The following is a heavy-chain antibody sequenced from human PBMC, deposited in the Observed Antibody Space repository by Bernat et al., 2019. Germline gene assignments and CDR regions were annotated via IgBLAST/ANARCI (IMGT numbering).Heavy chain of an antibody. Sequence: QVQLVQSGAEVKKPGASVKVSCKASGYTFTSYGISWVRQAPGQGLEWMGWISAYNGNTNYAQKLQGRVTMTTDTSTSTAYMELRSLRSDDTAVYYCARDRTRYFDWLLPNYFDYWGQGTLVTVSS. CDR1: GYTFTSYG. D-gene: IGHD3-9*01. J-gene: IGHJ4*02. CDR2: ISAYNGNT. CDR3: ARDRTRYFDWLLPNYFDY. V-gene: IGHV1-18*01.